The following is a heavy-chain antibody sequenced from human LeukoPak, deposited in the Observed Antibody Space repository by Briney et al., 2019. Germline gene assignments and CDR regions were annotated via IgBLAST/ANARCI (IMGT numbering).Heavy chain of an antibody. J-gene: IGHJ3*02. CDR3: ARDLGVYEMAFDI. Sequence: GGSLRLSCAASGFTFSGHWMSWVRQAPGKGLEWVANIKQDGSEKYFVDSVKGRFTISRDNAKNSLYLQMNSLRAEDTAVYYCARDLGVYEMAFDIWGQGTMVTVSS. CDR2: IKQDGSEK. D-gene: IGHD2-8*01. V-gene: IGHV3-7*01. CDR1: GFTFSGHW.